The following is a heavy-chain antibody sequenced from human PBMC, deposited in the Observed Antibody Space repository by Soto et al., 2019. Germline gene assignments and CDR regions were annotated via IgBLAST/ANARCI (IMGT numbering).Heavy chain of an antibody. Sequence: EVKLVESGGGLVEPGGSLRLSCAASGFTFSTYSMNWVRQAPGKGLEWVSSISSSSRDIYYADSLKSLITISRDNAKNSLLLQMNSLGAEDTAIYYCARSRGGWETPPDFDYWGQGTLVTVSS. D-gene: IGHD1-26*01. CDR1: GFTFSTYS. CDR3: ARSRGGWETPPDFDY. J-gene: IGHJ4*02. V-gene: IGHV3-21*06. CDR2: ISSSSRDI.